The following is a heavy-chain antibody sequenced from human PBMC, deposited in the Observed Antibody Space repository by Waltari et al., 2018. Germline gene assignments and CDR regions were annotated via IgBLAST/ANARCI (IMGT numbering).Heavy chain of an antibody. V-gene: IGHV3-74*01. CDR2: STTDGAYT. D-gene: IGHD6-19*01. J-gene: IGHJ4*02. Sequence: EVQLVESGGGLVQRGGSLRLSCAASGFTFSSYWMYWVRQAPGKGLEWVSRSTTDGAYTDYADSVKGRFTASRDNSKNTLYLQMNTLGVEDTAIYFCARENRQWLAPEPYYFDYWGLGTLVTVTS. CDR3: ARENRQWLAPEPYYFDY. CDR1: GFTFSSYW.